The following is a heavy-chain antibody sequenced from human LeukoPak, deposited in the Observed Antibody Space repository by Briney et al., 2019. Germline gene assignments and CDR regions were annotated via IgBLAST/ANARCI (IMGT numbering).Heavy chain of an antibody. CDR3: ARDPIAARFPQQNNWFDP. J-gene: IGHJ5*02. CDR2: IYYSGGT. D-gene: IGHD6-6*01. Sequence: PSETLSLTCTVSGGSISSSSYYWGWIRQPPGKGLEWIGSIYYSGGTYYNPSLKSRVTISVDTSKNQFSLKLSSVTAADTAVYYCARDPIAARFPQQNNWFDPWGQGTLVTVSS. CDR1: GGSISSSSYY. V-gene: IGHV4-39*07.